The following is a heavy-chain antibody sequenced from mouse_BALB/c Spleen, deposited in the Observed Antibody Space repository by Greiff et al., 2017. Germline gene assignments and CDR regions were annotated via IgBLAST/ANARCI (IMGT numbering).Heavy chain of an antibody. CDR1: GFTFSDYG. Sequence: EVQLQESGGGLVQPGGSRKLSCAASGFTFSDYGMAWVRQAPGKGPEWVAFISNLAYSIYYADTVTGRFTISRENAKNTLYLEMSSLRSEDTAMYYCARDRSHYGSRGYFDVWGAGTTVTVSS. J-gene: IGHJ1*01. V-gene: IGHV5-15*02. D-gene: IGHD1-1*01. CDR3: ARDRSHYGSRGYFDV. CDR2: ISNLAYSI.